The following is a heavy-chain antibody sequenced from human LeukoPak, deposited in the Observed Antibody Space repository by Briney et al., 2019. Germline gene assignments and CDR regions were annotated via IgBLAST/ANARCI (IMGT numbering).Heavy chain of an antibody. CDR1: GGSISPYY. CDR3: ARMMVTFGGVIVPYYYYGMDV. CDR2: IYYSGSGST. D-gene: IGHD3-16*02. J-gene: IGHJ6*02. Sequence: PSETLSLTCTVSGGSISPYYWSWIRQTPGKGLEWIGYIYYSGSGSTNYNPSLKSRVTISVDTSKNQFSLKLSSVTAADTAVYYCARMMVTFGGVIVPYYYYGMDVWGQGTTVTVSS. V-gene: IGHV4-59*08.